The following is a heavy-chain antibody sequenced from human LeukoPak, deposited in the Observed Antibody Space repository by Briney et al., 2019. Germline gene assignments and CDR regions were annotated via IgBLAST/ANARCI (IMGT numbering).Heavy chain of an antibody. CDR2: ISSNGGST. CDR1: GFTFSSYA. CDR3: AREGYSYGYFYYYYYMDV. Sequence: GGSLRLSCAASGFTFSSYAMHWVRQAPGKGLEYVSAISSNGGSTYYANSVKGRFTISRDNSKNTLYLQMGSLRAEDMAVYYCAREGYSYGYFYYYYYMDVWGTGTTVTISS. D-gene: IGHD5-18*01. V-gene: IGHV3-64*01. J-gene: IGHJ6*03.